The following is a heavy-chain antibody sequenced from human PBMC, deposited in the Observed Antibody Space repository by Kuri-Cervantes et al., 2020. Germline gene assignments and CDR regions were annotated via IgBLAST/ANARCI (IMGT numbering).Heavy chain of an antibody. Sequence: GGSLRLSCAASGFTFSSYGMHWVRQAPGKGLEWVAFIRYDGSNKYYADSVKGRFTISRDNAKNSLYLQMNSLRAEDTAVYYCARDGPDMYYYDSSGYYEEYFQHWGQGTLVTVSS. CDR2: IRYDGSNK. V-gene: IGHV3-30*02. CDR3: ARDGPDMYYYDSSGYYEEYFQH. D-gene: IGHD3-22*01. J-gene: IGHJ1*01. CDR1: GFTFSSYG.